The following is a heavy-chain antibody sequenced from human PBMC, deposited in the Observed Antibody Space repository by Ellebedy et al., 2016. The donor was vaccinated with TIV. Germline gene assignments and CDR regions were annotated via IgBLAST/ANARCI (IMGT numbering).Heavy chain of an antibody. V-gene: IGHV1-2*02. CDR2: INPNSGGT. CDR1: GYTFTGYY. Sequence: ASVKVSXXASGYTFTGYYMHWVRQAPGQGLEWMGWINPNSGGTNYAQKFQGRVTMTRDTSISTAYMELSRLRSDDTAVYYCARGGWELLYYFDYWGQGTLVTVSS. D-gene: IGHD1-26*01. J-gene: IGHJ4*02. CDR3: ARGGWELLYYFDY.